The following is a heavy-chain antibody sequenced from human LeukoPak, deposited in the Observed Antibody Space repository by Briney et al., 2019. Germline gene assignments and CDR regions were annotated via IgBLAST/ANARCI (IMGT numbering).Heavy chain of an antibody. CDR3: ATQNLVPFDR. V-gene: IGHV3-21*01. J-gene: IGHJ5*02. Sequence: PGGSLRLSCAASVFTFSSYSMHGVRQAPGKGLEWVSSISSSSSYIYYADSVKGRFTISRDNAKTSLYLQMNSLRAEDTAVYYCATQNLVPFDRWGHGTLVTVSS. CDR2: ISSSSSYI. D-gene: IGHD6-6*01. CDR1: VFTFSSYS.